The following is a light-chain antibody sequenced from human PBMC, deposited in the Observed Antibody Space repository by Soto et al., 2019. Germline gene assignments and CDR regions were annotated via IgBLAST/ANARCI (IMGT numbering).Light chain of an antibody. V-gene: IGKV3-15*01. CDR1: QSVSSN. J-gene: IGKJ4*01. Sequence: EIVMTQSPATLSVSPGERATLSCRASQSVSSNLAWYQQKPGQTPKLLLYDASARAPGIPARFSGSGSGTEFALTISSLQSEDFAVYYCQQYNVWPLTFGGGTKVEFK. CDR3: QQYNVWPLT. CDR2: DAS.